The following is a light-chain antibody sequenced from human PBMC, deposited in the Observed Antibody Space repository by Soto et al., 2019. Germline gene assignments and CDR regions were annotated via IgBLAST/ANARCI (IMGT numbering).Light chain of an antibody. CDR3: QQSYSTPWT. CDR2: AAS. CDR1: QTISSY. J-gene: IGKJ1*01. V-gene: IGKV1-39*01. Sequence: DIQMTQSPSSLSASVGDRVTITCRASQTISSYLNWYQQKPGKAPKLLIFAASSLRSGVPSRFSGSGSGTDFTLTISSLQPEDSATYYCQQSYSTPWTFGQGTKVEIK.